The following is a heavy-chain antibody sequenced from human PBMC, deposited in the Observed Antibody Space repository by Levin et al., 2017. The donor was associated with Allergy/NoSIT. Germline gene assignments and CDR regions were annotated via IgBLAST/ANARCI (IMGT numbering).Heavy chain of an antibody. CDR3: ARDQKDGYNSGFDY. CDR2: ISSSSSYI. J-gene: IGHJ4*02. Sequence: GGSLRLSCAASGFTFSSYSMNWVRQAPGKGLEWVSSISSSSSYIYYADSVKGRFTISRDNAKNSLYLQMNSLRAEDTAVYYCARDQKDGYNSGFDYWGQGTLVTVSS. V-gene: IGHV3-21*01. D-gene: IGHD5-24*01. CDR1: GFTFSSYS.